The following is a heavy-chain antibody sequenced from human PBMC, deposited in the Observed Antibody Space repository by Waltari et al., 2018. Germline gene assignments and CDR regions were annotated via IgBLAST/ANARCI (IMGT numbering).Heavy chain of an antibody. CDR3: ARCHWTWLDP. Sequence: EVQLVESGGGLVQPGGSLRLSWAAPGVTFTGQCMTWVRQAPGKGLEVVANINEDGSEKRYMDSVKGRFTVSRDNARNSLYLQMNSLRAEDTAVYYCARCHWTWLDPWGQGTLVTVSS. CDR1: GVTFTGQC. V-gene: IGHV3-7*01. CDR2: INEDGSEK. D-gene: IGHD3-3*01. J-gene: IGHJ5*02.